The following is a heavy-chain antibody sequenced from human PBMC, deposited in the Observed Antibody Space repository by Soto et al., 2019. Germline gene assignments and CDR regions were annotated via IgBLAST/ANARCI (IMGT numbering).Heavy chain of an antibody. CDR2: IRSKANSYAT. Sequence: GGSLRLSCAASGFTFSGSAMHWVRQASGKGLEWVGRIRSKANSYATAYAASVKGRFTISRDDSKNTAYLQMNSLKTEDTAVYYCTRQTIVGATKAAPCFDPWGQGTLVTVSS. V-gene: IGHV3-73*01. J-gene: IGHJ5*02. CDR3: TRQTIVGATKAAPCFDP. CDR1: GFTFSGSA. D-gene: IGHD1-26*01.